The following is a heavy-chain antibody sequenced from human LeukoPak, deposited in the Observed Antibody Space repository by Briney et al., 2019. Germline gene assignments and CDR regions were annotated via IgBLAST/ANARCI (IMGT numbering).Heavy chain of an antibody. D-gene: IGHD2-15*01. V-gene: IGHV3-33*06. CDR2: IWYDGSNK. J-gene: IGHJ4*02. Sequence: PGGSLRLSCAASGFTFSNYGMHWVRQAPGKGLEWVAVIWYDGSNKYYADSVKGRFTISRDNSKNTLYLQMNSLRAEDTAVYYCAKGYCSGGSCYSFDYWGQRTLVTVSS. CDR3: AKGYCSGGSCYSFDY. CDR1: GFTFSNYG.